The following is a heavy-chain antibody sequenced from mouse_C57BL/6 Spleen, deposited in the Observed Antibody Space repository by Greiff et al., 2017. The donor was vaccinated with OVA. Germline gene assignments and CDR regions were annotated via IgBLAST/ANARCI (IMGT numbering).Heavy chain of an antibody. V-gene: IGHV1-22*01. CDR1: GYTFTDYN. Sequence: EVQLQQSGPELVKPGASVKMSCKASGYTFTDYNMHWVKQSHGKSLEWIGYINPNNGGTSYNQKFKGKATLTVNKSSSTAYMELRSLTSEDSAVYYCARDGGYDGVYFDYWGQGTTLTVSS. CDR3: ARDGGYDGVYFDY. CDR2: INPNNGGT. J-gene: IGHJ2*01. D-gene: IGHD2-2*01.